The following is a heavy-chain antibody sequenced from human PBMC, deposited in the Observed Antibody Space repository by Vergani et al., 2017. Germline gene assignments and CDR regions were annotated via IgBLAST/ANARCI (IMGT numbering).Heavy chain of an antibody. CDR3: ARGFSGSYQRYYLDY. CDR2: ISSNGGST. D-gene: IGHD1-26*01. J-gene: IGHJ4*02. Sequence: VQLVESGGGLVQPGGSLRLSCAASGFTFSSYAMHWVRQAPGKGLEYVSAISSNGGSTYYANSVKGRFTISRDNSKNTLYLQMSSLRAEDMAVYYCARGFSGSYQRYYLDYWGQGTLVTVSS. CDR1: GFTFSSYA. V-gene: IGHV3-64*01.